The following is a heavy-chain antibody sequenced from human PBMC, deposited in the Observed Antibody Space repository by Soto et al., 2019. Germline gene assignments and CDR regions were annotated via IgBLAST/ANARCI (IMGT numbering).Heavy chain of an antibody. J-gene: IGHJ4*02. CDR3: ARDLTSVRGS. CDR1: GGTFSRHS. Sequence: QVQMVQSGAEVKKPGSSARVSCKVSGGTFSRHSISWVRQAPGQGLEWMGGIIPIFDATQYAQKFQGRLTTTADESATTFHMDLSGLRPEDTAIYYCARDLTSVRGSWGQGTLVTVS. CDR2: IIPIFDAT. D-gene: IGHD3-10*01. V-gene: IGHV1-69*01.